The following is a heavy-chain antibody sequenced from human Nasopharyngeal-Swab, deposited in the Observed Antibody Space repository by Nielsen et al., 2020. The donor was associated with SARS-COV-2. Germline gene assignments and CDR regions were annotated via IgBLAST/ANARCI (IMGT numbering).Heavy chain of an antibody. CDR2: ISSSSSSI. CDR3: ARDPAYYFGSGSYYPDY. V-gene: IGHV3-48*02. D-gene: IGHD3-10*01. J-gene: IGHJ4*02. CDR1: GFTFSSYS. Sequence: LSLTCAASGFTFSSYSMNWVRQAPGKGLEWVSYISSSSSSIYYADSVKGRFTISRDNAKNSLCLQMDSLRDEDSAVYYCARDPAYYFGSGSYYPDYWGQGTLVTVSS.